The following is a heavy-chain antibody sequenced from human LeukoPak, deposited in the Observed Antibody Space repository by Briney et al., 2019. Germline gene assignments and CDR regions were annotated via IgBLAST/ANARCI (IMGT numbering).Heavy chain of an antibody. J-gene: IGHJ4*02. Sequence: GESLKISCKGSGYSFTSYWIGWVRQMPGKGLEWMGTIYPGDSDTRYSPSFQGQVTISADKSISTAYLQWSSLKASDTAMYYCAVRYVDTAMEYDYWGLGTLVTVSS. D-gene: IGHD5-18*01. CDR2: IYPGDSDT. CDR1: GYSFTSYW. CDR3: AVRYVDTAMEYDY. V-gene: IGHV5-51*01.